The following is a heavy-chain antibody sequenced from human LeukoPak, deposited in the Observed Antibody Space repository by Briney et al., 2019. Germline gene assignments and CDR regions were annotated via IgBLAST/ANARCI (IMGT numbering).Heavy chain of an antibody. V-gene: IGHV3-21*01. J-gene: IGHJ6*03. CDR3: ARDAQWLVPEGYFYYMDV. CDR1: GFTFSRYS. D-gene: IGHD6-19*01. Sequence: PGGSLRLSGAGSGFTFSRYSMNWFRQAPGKGLGRVSSISSRSTNIFYADSVKGRFTISRDNAKNSLYLQMNSLGAEDTAVHYCARDAQWLVPEGYFYYMDVWGKGTTVTVSS. CDR2: ISSRSTNI.